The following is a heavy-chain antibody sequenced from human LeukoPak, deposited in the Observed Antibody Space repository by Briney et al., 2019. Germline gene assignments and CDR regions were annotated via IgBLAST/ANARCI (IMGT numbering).Heavy chain of an antibody. J-gene: IGHJ4*02. D-gene: IGHD3-10*01. V-gene: IGHV3-9*01. CDR3: AKGADFYGSGTHFDY. CDR2: ISWNSGSI. Sequence: GGSLRLSCAASGFTFSSYAMSWVRQAPGKGLEWVSGISWNSGSIGYADSVKGRFTISRDNAKNSLYLQMNSLRAEDTAFYYCAKGADFYGSGTHFDYWGQGTLVTVSS. CDR1: GFTFSSYA.